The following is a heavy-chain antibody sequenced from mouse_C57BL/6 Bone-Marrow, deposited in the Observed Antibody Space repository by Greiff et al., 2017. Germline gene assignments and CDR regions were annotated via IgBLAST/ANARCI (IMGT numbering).Heavy chain of an antibody. CDR3: AREGRFYGRIWYFDV. D-gene: IGHD1-1*01. Sequence: QVQLQQPGAELVKPGASVKLSCKASGYTFTSYWMHWVKQRPGKGLEWIGMIHPNSGSTNYKEKFKSKATLTVDKSSSTAYMQLSILTSEDSAVYYCAREGRFYGRIWYFDVWGTGTTVTVSS. V-gene: IGHV1-64*01. CDR2: IHPNSGST. CDR1: GYTFTSYW. J-gene: IGHJ1*03.